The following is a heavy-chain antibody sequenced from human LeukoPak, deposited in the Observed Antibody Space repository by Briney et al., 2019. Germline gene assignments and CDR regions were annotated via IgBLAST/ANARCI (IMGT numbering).Heavy chain of an antibody. J-gene: IGHJ4*02. V-gene: IGHV3-7*01. CDR2: INHNGNVN. Sequence: GGSLRLSCAASGFTFSSYWMNWARQAPGKGLEWVASINHNGNVNYYVDSVKGRFTISRDNAKNSLYLQMNSLRDEDTAVYYCARQAVAGPWNYWGQGTLVTVSS. CDR3: ARQAVAGPWNY. D-gene: IGHD6-19*01. CDR1: GFTFSSYW.